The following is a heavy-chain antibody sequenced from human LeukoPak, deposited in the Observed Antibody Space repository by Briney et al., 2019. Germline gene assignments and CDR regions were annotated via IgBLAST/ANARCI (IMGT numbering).Heavy chain of an antibody. CDR1: GFTFSSYG. CDR3: AKDRVVDTAMVNDAFDI. D-gene: IGHD5-18*01. J-gene: IGHJ3*02. Sequence: PGGSLRLSCAASGFTFSSYGMSWVRQAPGKGLEWVSAISGSGGSTYYADSVKGRFTISRDNSKNTLYLQMNSLRAEDTAVYYCAKDRVVDTAMVNDAFDIWGQGTMVTVSS. CDR2: ISGSGGST. V-gene: IGHV3-23*01.